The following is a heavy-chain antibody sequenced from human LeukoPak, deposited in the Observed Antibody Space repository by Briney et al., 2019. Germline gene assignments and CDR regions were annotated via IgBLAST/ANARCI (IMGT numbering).Heavy chain of an antibody. V-gene: IGHV1-2*02. CDR2: INPEKRDT. D-gene: IGHD5-12*01. Sequence: ASVKVSCKASGYTFTGYAIHWVRQAPGQGLEWMGWINPEKRDTGYAHKFQGRVTMTSDTSISTAYMELSSLRSDDTAVYYCAKKVRGPSHPLDFWGQGTLVTDSS. J-gene: IGHJ4*02. CDR1: GYTFTGYA. CDR3: AKKVRGPSHPLDF.